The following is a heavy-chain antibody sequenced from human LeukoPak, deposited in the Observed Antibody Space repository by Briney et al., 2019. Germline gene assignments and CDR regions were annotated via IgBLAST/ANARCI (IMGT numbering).Heavy chain of an antibody. CDR2: INPSGGST. V-gene: IGHV1-46*01. D-gene: IGHD2-2*01. CDR1: GYTFTSYY. J-gene: IGHJ3*02. Sequence: GASVKVSCKASGYTFTSYYMHWVRQAPGQGLEWMGIINPSGGSTSYAQKFQGRVTMTRDTSTSTVYMELSSLRSEDTAVYYCARDEEAGYCSSTSCDAFDIWGQGTMVTVSS. CDR3: ARDEEAGYCSSTSCDAFDI.